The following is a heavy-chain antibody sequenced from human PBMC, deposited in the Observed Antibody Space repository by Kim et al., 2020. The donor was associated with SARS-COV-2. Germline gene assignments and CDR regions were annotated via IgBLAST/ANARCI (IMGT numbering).Heavy chain of an antibody. V-gene: IGHV3-21*01. D-gene: IGHD6-19*01. Sequence: GGSLRLSCAASGFTFITYTMNWVRQAPGKGLEWVSSISSRSSNIYYADSVKGRFTVSRDNAKNSLYLQMNSLRAEDTAVFYCARTLFGSGYDAFDIWCQ. CDR3: ARTLFGSGYDAFDI. CDR1: GFTFITYT. J-gene: IGHJ3*02. CDR2: ISSRSSNI.